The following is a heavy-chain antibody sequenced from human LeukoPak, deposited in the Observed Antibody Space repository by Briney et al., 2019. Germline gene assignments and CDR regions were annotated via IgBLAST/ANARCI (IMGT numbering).Heavy chain of an antibody. V-gene: IGHV3-21*01. CDR2: ISSSSSYI. J-gene: IGHJ6*03. D-gene: IGHD6-13*01. Sequence: GGSLRLSCAASGFTFSSYSMNWVRQAPGKGLEWVSSISSSSSYIYYADSVKGRFTISRDNAKNSLYLQMNSLRAEDTAVYYCARDSKYIAAAGAYYMDVWGKGTTVTVSS. CDR3: ARDSKYIAAAGAYYMDV. CDR1: GFTFSSYS.